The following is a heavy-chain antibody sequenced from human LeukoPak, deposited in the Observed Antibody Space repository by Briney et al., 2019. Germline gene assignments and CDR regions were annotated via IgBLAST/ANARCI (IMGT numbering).Heavy chain of an antibody. V-gene: IGHV3-7*03. CDR1: GFALSSHW. Sequence: GGSLRLSCAASGFALSSHWMTWVRQIPGRGPEWVANVNRDGSETYYLDSVKGRFTISKDNAKNSLYLQMNSLRAEDTALYHCARNNGMDVWGQGTTVIVSS. CDR2: VNRDGSET. J-gene: IGHJ6*02. CDR3: ARNNGMDV.